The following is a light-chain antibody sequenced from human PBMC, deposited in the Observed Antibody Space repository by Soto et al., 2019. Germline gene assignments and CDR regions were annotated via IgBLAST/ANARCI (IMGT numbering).Light chain of an antibody. CDR2: GAS. J-gene: IGKJ3*01. CDR3: QQHGSSPFT. Sequence: EIVLTQSPGTLSLSPGERATLSCRASQSVSSNYLAWYQQKPGQAPRLLIYGASSRATGIPDRFSGSGSATDYPLPITRLEPADFAVYYCQQHGSSPFTFGPGTKVDIK. V-gene: IGKV3-20*01. CDR1: QSVSSNY.